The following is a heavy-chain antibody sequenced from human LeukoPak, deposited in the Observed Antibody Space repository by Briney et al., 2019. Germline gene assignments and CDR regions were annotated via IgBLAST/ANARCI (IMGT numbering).Heavy chain of an antibody. CDR1: GFTFCDYA. D-gene: IGHD2-15*01. CDR3: TRGRGYCSGGSCYGYY. CDR2: IRSKAYGGTT. Sequence: GRSLRLSCTASGFTFCDYAMSWVRQAPGKGLEWVGFIRSKAYGGTTEYAASVKGRFTISRDDSKSIAYLQMNSLKTEDTAVYYCTRGRGYCSGGSCYGYYWGQGTLVTVSS. J-gene: IGHJ4*02. V-gene: IGHV3-49*04.